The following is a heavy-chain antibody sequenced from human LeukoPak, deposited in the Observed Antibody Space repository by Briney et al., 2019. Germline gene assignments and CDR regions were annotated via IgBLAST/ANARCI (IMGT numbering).Heavy chain of an antibody. V-gene: IGHV3-23*01. Sequence: GGSLRLSCAASGFTFSSYAMSWVRQAPGKGLEWVSVISGSGGSTYYADSLKGRFTVSRDNSKNTLYVQMNSLRGDDTAVYYCARGVGAADYWGQGTLLTVSS. CDR3: ARGVGAADY. D-gene: IGHD1-26*01. CDR2: ISGSGGST. CDR1: GFTFSSYA. J-gene: IGHJ4*02.